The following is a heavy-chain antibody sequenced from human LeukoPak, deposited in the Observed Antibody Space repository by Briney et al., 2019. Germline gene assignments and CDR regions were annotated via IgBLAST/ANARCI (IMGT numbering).Heavy chain of an antibody. Sequence: ASVTVSCKASGYTFTSYAMHWVRQAPGQRLEWMGWINAGSGNTKYSQKFQGRVTITRDTSASTAYMELSSLRSEDTAVYYCARAVPENDFWSGYSYYYYYGMDVWGQGTTVTVSS. CDR1: GYTFTSYA. V-gene: IGHV1-3*01. J-gene: IGHJ6*02. D-gene: IGHD3-3*01. CDR3: ARAVPENDFWSGYSYYYYYGMDV. CDR2: INAGSGNT.